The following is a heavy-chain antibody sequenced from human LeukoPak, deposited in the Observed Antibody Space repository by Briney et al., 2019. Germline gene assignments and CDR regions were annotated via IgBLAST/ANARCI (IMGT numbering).Heavy chain of an antibody. CDR3: AKAGNNWNDQYYFDS. Sequence: GGSLRLSCVASGFTFRSYGMHWVRQTPGKGLEWVAFIRYDGSDKHYADSVKGRFTFSRDNSKNTLYLQMNRLRTDDTALYYCAKAGNNWNDQYYFDSWGQGTQVTVSS. J-gene: IGHJ4*02. CDR2: IRYDGSDK. V-gene: IGHV3-30*02. CDR1: GFTFRSYG. D-gene: IGHD1-20*01.